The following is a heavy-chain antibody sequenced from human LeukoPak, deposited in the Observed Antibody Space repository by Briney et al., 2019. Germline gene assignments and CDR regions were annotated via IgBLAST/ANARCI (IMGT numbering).Heavy chain of an antibody. CDR3: ARDWSPGYSSSGGDWFDP. D-gene: IGHD6-13*01. Sequence: GGSLRLSCAASGFTFSSYWMGWVRQAPGKGLEWVADIKQDGSEKYYVDSVKGRFTISRDNAKNSLYLQMNSLRAEDTAVYYCARDWSPGYSSSGGDWFDPWGQGTLVTVSS. CDR2: IKQDGSEK. J-gene: IGHJ5*02. V-gene: IGHV3-7*01. CDR1: GFTFSSYW.